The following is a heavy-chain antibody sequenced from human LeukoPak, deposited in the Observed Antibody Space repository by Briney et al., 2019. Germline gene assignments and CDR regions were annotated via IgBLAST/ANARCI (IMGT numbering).Heavy chain of an antibody. V-gene: IGHV4-59*12. CDR3: ARAGQYYDILTGPEYYFDY. Sequence: PSETLSLTCTVSGGSIRSYYRSWIRQAPGKGLEWIGFISYSGYTSYSPSLKSRVTMSVDTSKNQFSLKLSSVTAADTAVFYCARAGQYYDILTGPEYYFDYWGQGTLVTVSS. CDR1: GGSIRSYY. CDR2: ISYSGYT. J-gene: IGHJ4*02. D-gene: IGHD3-9*01.